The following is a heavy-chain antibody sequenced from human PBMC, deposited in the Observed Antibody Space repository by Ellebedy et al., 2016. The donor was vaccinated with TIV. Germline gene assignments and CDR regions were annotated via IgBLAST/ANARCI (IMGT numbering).Heavy chain of an antibody. D-gene: IGHD1-26*01. CDR3: ARDSGNYYYFDY. CDR1: GFTFSSYS. Sequence: GESLKISCAASGFTFSSYSMNWVRQAPGKGLEWVSYISSSSTIYYADSVKGRFTISRDNAKNSLFLQMNSLRAEDTAVYYCARDSGNYYYFDYWGQGTLVTVSS. J-gene: IGHJ4*02. V-gene: IGHV3-48*04. CDR2: ISSSSTI.